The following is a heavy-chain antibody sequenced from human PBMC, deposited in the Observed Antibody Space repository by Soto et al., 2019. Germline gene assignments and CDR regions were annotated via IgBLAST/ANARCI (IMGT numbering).Heavy chain of an antibody. D-gene: IGHD3-3*01. Sequence: QVQLVQSGAEVKKPGSSVKVSCKASGGTFGSYAFSWVRQAPGQGLEWMGGITPTFGTATYAQKFQGRVTITAGESITTAYMELNSLRSEDTAVYYCASGPLWSGHYPEPEPFDSWGPGTLVTVSS. CDR2: ITPTFGTA. CDR3: ASGPLWSGHYPEPEPFDS. V-gene: IGHV1-69*12. CDR1: GGTFGSYA. J-gene: IGHJ4*02.